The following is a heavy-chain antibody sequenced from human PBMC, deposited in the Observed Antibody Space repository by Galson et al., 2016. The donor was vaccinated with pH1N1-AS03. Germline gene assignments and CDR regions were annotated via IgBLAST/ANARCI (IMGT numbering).Heavy chain of an antibody. V-gene: IGHV4-34*01. D-gene: IGHD2-21*02. CDR3: ARGKKRGSSDTAVWVDP. J-gene: IGHJ5*02. CDR1: GDSFPGYY. Sequence: ETLSLTCHVHGDSFPGYYWTRLRQSPGKGLEWIGEIIHGGRTTYSPSLKSRATIFLDTSKNQFSLNLTAVTAADTAIYYCARGKKRGSSDTAVWVDPWGQGALVSVSS. CDR2: IIHGGRT.